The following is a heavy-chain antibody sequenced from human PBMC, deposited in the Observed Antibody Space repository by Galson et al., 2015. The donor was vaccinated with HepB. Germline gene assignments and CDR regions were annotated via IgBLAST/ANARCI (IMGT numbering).Heavy chain of an antibody. CDR2: ISFDGSNT. CDR1: GFTFSSYA. V-gene: IGHV3-30*18. Sequence: SLRLSCAASGFTFSSYAIHWVRQAPGKGLEWVAMISFDGSNTYYAGSVKGRFTVSRDNSKNTLYLQMNSLRSDDTAVYYCAKTLGAYYYYGMDVWGQGTTVTVSS. CDR3: AKTLGAYYYYGMDV. J-gene: IGHJ6*02.